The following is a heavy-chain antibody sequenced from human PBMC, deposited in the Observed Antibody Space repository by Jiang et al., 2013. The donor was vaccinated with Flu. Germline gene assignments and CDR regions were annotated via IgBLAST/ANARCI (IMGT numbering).Heavy chain of an antibody. D-gene: IGHD2/OR15-2a*01. V-gene: IGHV4-38-2*01. CDR1: DYSISSGYY. CDR3: ATFGPSAMMDAFDI. J-gene: IGHJ3*02. CDR2: IYRSGST. Sequence: LLKPSETLSLTCAVSDYSISSGYYWGWIRQPPGKGLEWIGSIYRSGSTYYNPSLKSRVTISVDTSKNQFSLRLNSVTAADTAVYYCATFGPSAMMDAFDIWGQGTMVTVSS.